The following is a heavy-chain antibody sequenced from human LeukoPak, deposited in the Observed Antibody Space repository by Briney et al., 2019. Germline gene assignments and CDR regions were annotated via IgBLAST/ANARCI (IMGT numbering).Heavy chain of an antibody. V-gene: IGHV4-30-4*01. CDR3: ARPYYYDSRIDP. J-gene: IGHJ5*02. Sequence: SETLSLTRTVSGGSISSGDYYGSWIRQPPGKGLEWIAYMYYSGSTYYNPSLKSRVTMSADTSKNQLSLKLSSVTAADTAVYYCARPYYYDSRIDPWGQGILVTVSS. CDR1: GGSISSGDYY. D-gene: IGHD3-22*01. CDR2: MYYSGST.